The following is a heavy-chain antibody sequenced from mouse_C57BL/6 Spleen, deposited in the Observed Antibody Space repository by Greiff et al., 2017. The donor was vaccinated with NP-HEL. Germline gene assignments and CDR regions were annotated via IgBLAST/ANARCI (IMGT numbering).Heavy chain of an antibody. D-gene: IGHD1-1*01. V-gene: IGHV1-26*01. J-gene: IGHJ3*01. Sequence: EVQLQQSGPELVKPGASVKISCKASGYTFTDYYMNWVKQSHGKSLEWIGDINPNNGGTSYNQKFKGKATLTVDKSSSTAYMELRSLTSEDSAVYYCAREESITTVDWGQGTLVTVSA. CDR2: INPNNGGT. CDR3: AREESITTVD. CDR1: GYTFTDYY.